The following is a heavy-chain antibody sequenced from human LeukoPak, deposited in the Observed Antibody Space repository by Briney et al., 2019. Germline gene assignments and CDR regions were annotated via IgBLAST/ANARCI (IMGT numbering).Heavy chain of an antibody. CDR3: ARAMVRGVIPY. V-gene: IGHV3-30*04. CDR2: TSNDGTIQ. Sequence: GGSLRLSCAASGFTFRAYAMHWVRQAPGKGLEWLAVTSNDGTIQYYADSVKGRFTISRDNSRNIMNLQTDSLRPEDTALYYCARAMVRGVIPYWGQGTLVTVSS. J-gene: IGHJ4*02. D-gene: IGHD3-10*01. CDR1: GFTFRAYA.